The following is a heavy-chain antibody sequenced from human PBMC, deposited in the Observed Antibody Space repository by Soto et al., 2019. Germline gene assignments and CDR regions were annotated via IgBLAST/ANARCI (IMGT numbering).Heavy chain of an antibody. J-gene: IGHJ5*02. CDR2: TYYRSKWYN. D-gene: IGHD2-15*01. Sequence: PSQTLSLTCAISGDSVSSNSAAWNWIRQSPSRGLEWLGRTYYRSKWYNDYAVSVKSRITINPDTSKNQFSLQLNSVTPEDTAVYYCARFFKVGPRFVAAIGYNWFDPWGQGTLVTVSS. CDR1: GDSVSSNSAA. CDR3: ARFFKVGPRFVAAIGYNWFDP. V-gene: IGHV6-1*01.